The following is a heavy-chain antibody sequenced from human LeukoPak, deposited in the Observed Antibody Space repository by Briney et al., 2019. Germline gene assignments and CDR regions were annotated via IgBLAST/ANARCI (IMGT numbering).Heavy chain of an antibody. CDR1: GFTFSTYN. J-gene: IGHJ4*02. Sequence: PGGSLRLSCAASGFTFSTYNMNWVRQAPGKGLEWVSYIGSSDTTIYYADSVKGRFTISRDNAKNSLYLQMNSLRAEDTAVYYCARDRRDAYSQNFDYWGQGTLVTVSS. CDR2: IGSSDTTI. V-gene: IGHV3-48*04. CDR3: ARDRRDAYSQNFDY. D-gene: IGHD5-24*01.